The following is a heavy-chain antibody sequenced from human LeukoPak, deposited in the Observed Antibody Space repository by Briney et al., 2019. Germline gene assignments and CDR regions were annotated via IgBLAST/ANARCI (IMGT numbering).Heavy chain of an antibody. CDR2: VNAGGDT. V-gene: IGHV4-34*01. D-gene: IGHD2-15*01. CDR3: ASGEDCSGGSCYRPLDY. CDR1: GGSFTGHY. J-gene: IGHJ4*02. Sequence: SETLSLTCAVYGGSFTGHYWTWIRQPPGKGLEWIGEVNAGGDTYYNPSPGSRVTISLDTSKNQFSLRLNSVTAADTALYYCASGEDCSGGSCYRPLDYWGQGTLVTVSS.